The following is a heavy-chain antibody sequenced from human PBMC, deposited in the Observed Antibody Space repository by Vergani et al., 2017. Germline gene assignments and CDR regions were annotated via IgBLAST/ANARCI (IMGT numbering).Heavy chain of an antibody. CDR3: AQGDQYNWFDP. CDR1: GFTLSSYG. D-gene: IGHD2-2*01. CDR2: ISYDGSNK. Sequence: QVQLVESGGGVVQPGRSLRLSCAASGFTLSSYGMHWVRQAPGKGLEWVAVISYDGSNKYYADSVKGRFTISRDNSKNTLYLQMNSLRAEDTAVYYCAQGDQYNWFDPWGQGTLVTVSS. V-gene: IGHV3-30*18. J-gene: IGHJ5*02.